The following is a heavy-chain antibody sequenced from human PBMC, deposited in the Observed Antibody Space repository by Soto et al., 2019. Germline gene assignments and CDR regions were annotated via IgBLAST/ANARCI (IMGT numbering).Heavy chain of an antibody. CDR3: ATILGGYFGY. V-gene: IGHV1-69*06. CDR1: GASFSSHS. D-gene: IGHD3-9*01. Sequence: QVQLAQSGAEVKKPGSSVKVSCKASGASFSSHSISWVRQAPGQGFEWMGGIIPIFGTTHHAQNFQGRVMMTADRPTTTAYLELSSLRSGDTVLLFGATILGGYFGYWGQGTQVPVSS. CDR2: IIPIFGTT. J-gene: IGHJ4*02.